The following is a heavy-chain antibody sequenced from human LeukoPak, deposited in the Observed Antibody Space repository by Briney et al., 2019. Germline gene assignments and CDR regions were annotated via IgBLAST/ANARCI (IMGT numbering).Heavy chain of an antibody. Sequence: PSETLSFTCTVSGGSISSSNYYWGWIRQPPGKGLEWIASIHYSETTYYNPSLKSRVTISVDTSKNHFSLKLSSVTAADTAVYYCARGPTYQPIDFWGQGTLVTVSS. D-gene: IGHD2-2*01. CDR3: ARGPTYQPIDF. CDR2: IHYSETT. V-gene: IGHV4-39*02. CDR1: GGSISSSNYY. J-gene: IGHJ4*02.